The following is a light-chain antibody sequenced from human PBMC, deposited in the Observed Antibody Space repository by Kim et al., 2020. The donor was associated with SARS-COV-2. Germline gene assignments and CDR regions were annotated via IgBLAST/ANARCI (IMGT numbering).Light chain of an antibody. CDR3: SSYTSSSTYV. CDR1: STDVGGYTY. J-gene: IGLJ1*01. CDR2: DVS. Sequence: GQSITISCSGTSTDVGGYTYVSWYQQHPGKAPKVMIYDVSTRPSGVSDRFSGSKSGNTASLTISGLQAEDEADYYCSSYTSSSTYVFGTGTKVTVL. V-gene: IGLV2-14*03.